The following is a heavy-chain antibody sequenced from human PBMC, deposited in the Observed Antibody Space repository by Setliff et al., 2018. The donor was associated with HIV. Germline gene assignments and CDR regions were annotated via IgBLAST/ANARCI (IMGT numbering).Heavy chain of an antibody. V-gene: IGHV4-59*01. Sequence: SETLSLTCTVSGDSINNYYWSWIRQPPGKGLEWIGYIYYSGGTTYNPSLKSRVTISVDTSKNQFSLKLSSVTAADTAVYYCARGVYSSGWYLLTRLDPWGQGVLVTVSS. J-gene: IGHJ5*02. CDR2: IYYSGGT. D-gene: IGHD6-19*01. CDR3: ARGVYSSGWYLLTRLDP. CDR1: GDSINNYY.